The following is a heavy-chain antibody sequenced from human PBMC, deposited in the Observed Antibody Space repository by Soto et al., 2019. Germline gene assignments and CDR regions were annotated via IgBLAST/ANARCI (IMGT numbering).Heavy chain of an antibody. J-gene: IGHJ6*01. D-gene: IGHD4-17*01. Sequence: QVQLQESGPGLVKPSGTLSLTCAVSGGSISSSNWWRWVRQPPGKGLEWIGEIYHSGSTNYNPSPKRRVTISVDKSKNQFSLKLSSVTAAGTAVYYCARRKAGDYGAYGAEGDVWGQRTTVTVSS. CDR3: ARRKAGDYGAYGAEGDV. CDR2: IYHSGST. V-gene: IGHV4-4*02. CDR1: GGSISSSNW.